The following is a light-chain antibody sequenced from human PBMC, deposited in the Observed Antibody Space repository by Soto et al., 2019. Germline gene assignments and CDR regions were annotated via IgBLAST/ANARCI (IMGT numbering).Light chain of an antibody. CDR2: GAS. CDR1: QNIRRD. V-gene: IGKV3-15*01. J-gene: IGKJ5*01. Sequence: EIVLTQSPGTLSVSQAERVTLSCRASQNIRRDLAWYQQKPGHAPRLLIYGASTRAAGIPGRFSGGGSETEFTLTISGLQSEDFQVNYCQQYNDWPPITFGQGTRLEVK. CDR3: QQYNDWPPIT.